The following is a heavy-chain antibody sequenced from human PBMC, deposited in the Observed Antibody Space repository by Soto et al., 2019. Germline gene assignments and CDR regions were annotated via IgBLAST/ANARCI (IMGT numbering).Heavy chain of an antibody. V-gene: IGHV4-39*01. CDR1: GGSISSSSYY. Sequence: QLQLQESGPGLVKPSETLSLTCTVSGGSISSSSYYWGWIRQPPGKGLEWIGSIYYSGRTYYNPSLKSRVTISVDTSKNQFSLKLSSVTAADTAVYYCARATAVAGPSSFDYWGQGTLVTVSS. J-gene: IGHJ4*02. D-gene: IGHD6-19*01. CDR2: IYYSGRT. CDR3: ARATAVAGPSSFDY.